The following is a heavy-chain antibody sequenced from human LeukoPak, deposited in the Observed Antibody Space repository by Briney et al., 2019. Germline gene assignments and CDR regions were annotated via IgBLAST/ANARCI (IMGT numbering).Heavy chain of an antibody. CDR2: MNPNSGNT. CDR1: GYTFTSYD. V-gene: IGHV1-8*03. CDR3: ARALEAGWYFDL. Sequence: ASVKVSCKASGYTFTSYDINWVRQATGQGLEWMGWMNPNSGNTGYAQKFQGRVTITRNTSISTAYIELSSLRSEDTAVYYCARALEAGWYFDLWGRGTLVTVSS. D-gene: IGHD6-13*01. J-gene: IGHJ2*01.